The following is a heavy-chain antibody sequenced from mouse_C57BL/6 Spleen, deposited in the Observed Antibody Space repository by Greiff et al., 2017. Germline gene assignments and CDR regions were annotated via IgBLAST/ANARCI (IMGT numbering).Heavy chain of an antibody. CDR3: AVDYGRSSWFAY. V-gene: IGHV1-9*01. CDR1: GYTFTGYW. Sequence: QVQLQQSGAELMKPGASVKLSCKASGYTFTGYWIDWVKQRPGHGLEWIGEIFPGSGSTNYNEKFKGKATFTAETSSNTAYMQLSSLTSEDSAIYDCAVDYGRSSWFAYWGQGTLVTVSA. J-gene: IGHJ3*01. CDR2: IFPGSGST. D-gene: IGHD1-1*01.